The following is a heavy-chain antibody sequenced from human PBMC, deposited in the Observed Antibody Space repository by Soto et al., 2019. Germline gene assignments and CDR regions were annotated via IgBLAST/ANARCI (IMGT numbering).Heavy chain of an antibody. CDR2: IRSKAYGGTT. D-gene: IGHD6-13*01. CDR1: GFTFGDYA. CDR3: TSGYSSSWYPDWFDP. V-gene: IGHV3-49*03. J-gene: IGHJ5*02. Sequence: PGGSLRLSCTASGFTFGDYAMSWFRQAPGKGLEWVGFIRSKAYGGTTEYAASVEGRFTISRDDSKSIAYLQMNSLKTEDTAVYYCTSGYSSSWYPDWFDPWGQGTLVTVSS.